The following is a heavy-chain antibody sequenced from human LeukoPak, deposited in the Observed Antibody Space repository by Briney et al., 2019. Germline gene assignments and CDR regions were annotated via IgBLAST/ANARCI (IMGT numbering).Heavy chain of an antibody. J-gene: IGHJ4*02. CDR1: GFTFSSFE. CDR2: ISTSGSTI. Sequence: PGRSLRLSCAASGFTFSSFEMNWVRQAPGKGLECVSYISTSGSTIYYADSVRGRFTISRDNAKNSLYLQMNSLRAEDTAVYYCARLPGTYSGYGNYWGQGTLVTVSS. D-gene: IGHD5-12*01. CDR3: ARLPGTYSGYGNY. V-gene: IGHV3-48*03.